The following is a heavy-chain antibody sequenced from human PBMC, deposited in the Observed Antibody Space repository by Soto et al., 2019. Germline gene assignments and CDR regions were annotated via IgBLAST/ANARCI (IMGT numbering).Heavy chain of an antibody. CDR2: ISYDGSNK. Sequence: LRLSCAASGFTFSSYAMHWVRQAPGKGLEWVAVISYDGSNKYYADSVKGRFTISRDNSKNTLYLQMNSLRAEDTAVYYCARDSRITMVRGSTKTYGMDVWGQGTTVTVSS. CDR1: GFTFSSYA. J-gene: IGHJ6*02. V-gene: IGHV3-30-3*01. CDR3: ARDSRITMVRGSTKTYGMDV. D-gene: IGHD3-10*01.